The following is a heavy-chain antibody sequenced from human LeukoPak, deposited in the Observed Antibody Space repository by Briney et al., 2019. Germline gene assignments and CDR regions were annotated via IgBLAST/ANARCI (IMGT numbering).Heavy chain of an antibody. D-gene: IGHD6-13*01. Sequence: PGGSLRLSCAASGFTFSSYSMNWVRQAPGKGLEWVSYISSSGSTIYYADSVKGRFTISRDNAKNSLYLQMNSLRAEDTAVYYCAREYSSPLSYYYYYYMDVWGKGTTVTVSS. CDR2: ISSSGSTI. V-gene: IGHV3-48*04. CDR1: GFTFSSYS. J-gene: IGHJ6*03. CDR3: AREYSSPLSYYYYYYMDV.